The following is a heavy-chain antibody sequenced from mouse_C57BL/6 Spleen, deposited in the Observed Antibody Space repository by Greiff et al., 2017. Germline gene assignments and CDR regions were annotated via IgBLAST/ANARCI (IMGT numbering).Heavy chain of an antibody. CDR2: INPNNGGT. D-gene: IGHD2-4*01. CDR3: ARFVYYDDGDAMDY. J-gene: IGHJ4*01. CDR1: GYTFTDYY. Sequence: EVQLQQSGPELVKPGASVKISCKASGYTFTDYYMNWVKQSHGKSLEWIGDINPNNGGTSYNQKFKGKATLTVDKSSSTAYMELRSLTSEDSAVYYCARFVYYDDGDAMDYWGQGTSVTVSS. V-gene: IGHV1-26*01.